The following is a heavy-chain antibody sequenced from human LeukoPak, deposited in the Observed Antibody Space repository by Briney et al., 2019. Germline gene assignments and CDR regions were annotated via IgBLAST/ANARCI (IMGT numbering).Heavy chain of an antibody. Sequence: PGGSLRLSCAASGFTFSSYAMSWVRRAPGKGLEWVSAISGSGGSTYYADSVKGRFTISRDNSKNTLYLQMNSLRAEDTAVYYCAKDLGVGATPRANDAFDIWGQGTMVTVSS. CDR1: GFTFSSYA. D-gene: IGHD1-26*01. V-gene: IGHV3-23*01. CDR3: AKDLGVGATPRANDAFDI. J-gene: IGHJ3*02. CDR2: ISGSGGST.